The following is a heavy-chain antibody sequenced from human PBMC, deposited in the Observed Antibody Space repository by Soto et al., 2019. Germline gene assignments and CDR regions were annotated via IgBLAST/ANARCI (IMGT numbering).Heavy chain of an antibody. Sequence: EVQLVESGGGLAQPGGSLRVSCAASGFTLSSNWMHWVRQAPGKGLVWVSRINRDGSTINYDDSVRGRYTISRDNAKNTLSMQMNRERAEDTAVYYCARFADCTYSSNANGRAGFDMWCQGTMVTVSS. D-gene: IGHD6-13*01. CDR3: ARFADCTYSSNANGRAGFDM. V-gene: IGHV3-74*01. CDR1: GFTLSSNW. J-gene: IGHJ3*02. CDR2: INRDGSTI.